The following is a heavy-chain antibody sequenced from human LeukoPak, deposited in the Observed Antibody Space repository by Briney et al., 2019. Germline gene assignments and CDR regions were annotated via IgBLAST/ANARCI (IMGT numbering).Heavy chain of an antibody. D-gene: IGHD3-16*01. CDR2: INPSGGST. CDR3: ARDGGLDY. J-gene: IGHJ4*02. V-gene: IGHV1-46*01. CDR1: GGTFSSYA. Sequence: ASVRVSCKASGGTFSSYAISWVRQAPGQGLEWVGMINPSGGSTYHTQKFQGRVTITRDTSTSTVYMELSSLSSEDTAVYYCARDGGLDYWGQGTLVTVSS.